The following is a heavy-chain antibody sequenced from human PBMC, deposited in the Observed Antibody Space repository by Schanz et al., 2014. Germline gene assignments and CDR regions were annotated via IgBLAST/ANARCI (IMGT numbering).Heavy chain of an antibody. J-gene: IGHJ6*02. CDR3: ARGKEQYLVRFGYYYGMDV. CDR2: INTKTGNP. D-gene: IGHD3-10*01. Sequence: QVQLIQSGSELKKSGASVKVSCKASGYTFIRFGLNWVRQAPGQGLQWMGSINTKTGNPTYAQDFTGRFVFSLDNSASTAYLQISSLKAADTAVYYCARGKEQYLVRFGYYYGMDVWGQGTTVTVSS. CDR1: GYTFIRFG. V-gene: IGHV7-4-1*02.